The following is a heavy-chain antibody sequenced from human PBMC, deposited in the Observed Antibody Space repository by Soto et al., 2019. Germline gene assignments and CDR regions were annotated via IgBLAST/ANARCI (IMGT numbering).Heavy chain of an antibody. Sequence: KVDWKGVGYDFSSYAISWVRKENRQGLEWMGGIIPIFGNTNYAQKFQERVTITRDMSTSTAYMELSSLRSEDTAVYYCAAVSPGRMLERRVQNDAFDIWGQGTMVSVSS. CDR1: GYDFSSYA. D-gene: IGHD1-1*01. CDR3: AAVSPGRMLERRVQNDAFDI. J-gene: IGHJ3*02. V-gene: IGHV1-69*05. CDR2: IIPIFGNT.